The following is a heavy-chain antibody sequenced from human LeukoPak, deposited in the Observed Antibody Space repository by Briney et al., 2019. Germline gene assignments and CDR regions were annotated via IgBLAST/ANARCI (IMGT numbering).Heavy chain of an antibody. CDR1: GFTFSRYW. CDR2: IMEGGSEK. CDR3: ARDTPLGCVYGGNSVGFYFDY. J-gene: IGHJ4*02. Sequence: GGSLRLSCAASGFTFSRYWMSWVRQAPGKGLEWVANIMEGGSEKYYVDSVKGRFTISRDNANNSLYLQMNSLRAEATAVYYCARDTPLGCVYGGNSVGFYFDYWGQGTLVTVSS. V-gene: IGHV3-7*01. D-gene: IGHD4-23*01.